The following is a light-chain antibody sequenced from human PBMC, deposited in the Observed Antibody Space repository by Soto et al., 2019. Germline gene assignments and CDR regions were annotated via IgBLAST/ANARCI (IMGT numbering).Light chain of an antibody. CDR1: RSLVYSDGNTY. CDR3: MQGAHWPLT. V-gene: IGKV2-30*01. Sequence: DVVMTQSPLSLPVTLGQPASISCRSSRSLVYSDGNTYLTWFQQRPGQSPRRLIYKVSDRDSGVPDRFSGSGSGTDFTLNISRVEDEDVGVYYCMQGAHWPLTFGQGTKGDMK. J-gene: IGKJ1*01. CDR2: KVS.